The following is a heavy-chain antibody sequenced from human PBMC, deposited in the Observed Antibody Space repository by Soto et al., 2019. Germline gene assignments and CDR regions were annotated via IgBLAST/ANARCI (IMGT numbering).Heavy chain of an antibody. CDR2: IYYSGST. J-gene: IGHJ4*02. CDR3: ARDSGIAVAGIFDY. V-gene: IGHV4-59*01. D-gene: IGHD6-19*01. CDR1: GGSISSYY. Sequence: ETLSLTCTVSGGSISSYYCSWIRQPPGKGLEWIGYIYYSGSTNYNPSLKSRVTISVDTSKNQFSLKLSSVTAADTAVYYCARDSGIAVAGIFDYWGQGTLVTVYS.